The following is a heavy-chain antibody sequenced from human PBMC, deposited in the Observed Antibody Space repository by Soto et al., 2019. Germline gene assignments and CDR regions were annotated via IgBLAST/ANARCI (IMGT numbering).Heavy chain of an antibody. V-gene: IGHV3-30*18. D-gene: IGHD6-19*01. CDR1: GFTFSSYG. Sequence: GGSLRLSCAASGFTFSSYGMHWVRQAPGKGLEWVAVISYDGSNKYYADSVRGRFTISRDNSKNTLYLQMNGLRAEDTAVYYCAKDRAKPLNHVAGTGRYYYYYGMDVWGQGTTVTVSS. CDR3: AKDRAKPLNHVAGTGRYYYYYGMDV. J-gene: IGHJ6*02. CDR2: ISYDGSNK.